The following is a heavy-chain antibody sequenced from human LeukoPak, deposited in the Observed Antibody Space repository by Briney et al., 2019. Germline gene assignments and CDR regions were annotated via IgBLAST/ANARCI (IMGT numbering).Heavy chain of an antibody. CDR1: GFTVSNNY. V-gene: IGHV3-66*01. CDR2: IFGGGGT. J-gene: IGHJ4*02. Sequence: GGSLRLSCAASGFTVSNNYMTWVRQAPGKGLEWVSVIFGGGGTYYADSVKGRFTVSRDNSKNMLYLQMNSLRAEDTAVYYCARGAFWGQGTLVTVSS. CDR3: ARGAF.